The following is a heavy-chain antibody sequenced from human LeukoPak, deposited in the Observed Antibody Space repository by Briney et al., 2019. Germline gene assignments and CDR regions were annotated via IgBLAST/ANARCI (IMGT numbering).Heavy chain of an antibody. CDR3: AKDIAAAVILFDY. Sequence: PVGSLRLSCAVSGLTFSTYNFNWVRQSPGKGLECGSLISWDGRSTYYAASVKGRFTISRDNSKISLYLQMNSLRAEDTALYYCAKDIAAAVILFDYWGQGTLVTVCS. CDR1: GLTFSTYN. J-gene: IGHJ4*02. V-gene: IGHV3-43D*03. D-gene: IGHD6-13*01. CDR2: ISWDGRST.